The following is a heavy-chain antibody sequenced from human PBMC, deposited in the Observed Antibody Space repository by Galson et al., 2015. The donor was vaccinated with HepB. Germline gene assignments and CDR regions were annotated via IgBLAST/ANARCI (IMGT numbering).Heavy chain of an antibody. CDR3: AREMYYSDSSGYASINAFDI. J-gene: IGHJ3*02. V-gene: IGHV3-23*01. D-gene: IGHD3-22*01. CDR2: ISGSGSNT. Sequence: SLRLSCAASGFTFSSYAMSWVRQAPGKGLEWVSGISGSGSNTYYADSVEGRLTISRDNSKNTLHLQMDSLRAEDTAVYYCAREMYYSDSSGYASINAFDIWGQGTMVTVSS. CDR1: GFTFSSYA.